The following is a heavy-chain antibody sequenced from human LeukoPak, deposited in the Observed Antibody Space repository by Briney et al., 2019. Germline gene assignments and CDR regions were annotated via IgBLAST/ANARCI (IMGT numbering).Heavy chain of an antibody. CDR3: ARTVRLSLAGYNYWADYYFDY. V-gene: IGHV3-33*01. Sequence: GGSLRLSCAASGFTFSSYGMHWVCQAPGKGLEWVAVIWYDGSNKYYADSVKGRFTISRDNSKNTLYLQMNSLRAEDTAVYYCARTVRLSLAGYNYWADYYFDYWGQGTLVTVSS. CDR2: IWYDGSNK. J-gene: IGHJ4*02. CDR1: GFTFSSYG. D-gene: IGHD5-24*01.